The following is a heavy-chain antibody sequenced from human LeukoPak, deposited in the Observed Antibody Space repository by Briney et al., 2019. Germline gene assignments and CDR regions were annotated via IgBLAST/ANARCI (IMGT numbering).Heavy chain of an antibody. D-gene: IGHD6-19*01. J-gene: IGHJ4*02. CDR2: IIPIFGTA. Sequence: GASVKVSCTASGGTFISYAISWVRQAPGQGLEWMGGIIPIFGTANYAQKFQGRVTITADESTSTAYMELSSLRSEDTAVYYCASTAVAGTWGVLPFDYWGQGTLVTVSS. V-gene: IGHV1-69*01. CDR1: GGTFISYA. CDR3: ASTAVAGTWGVLPFDY.